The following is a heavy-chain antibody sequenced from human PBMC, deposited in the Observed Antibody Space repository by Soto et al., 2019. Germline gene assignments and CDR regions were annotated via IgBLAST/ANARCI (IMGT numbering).Heavy chain of an antibody. D-gene: IGHD3-9*01. J-gene: IGHJ4*02. Sequence: QITLKESGPTLVRPTQTLRLTCAFSGFSLSTSGVGVGWIRQPPGKALEWLAVIYWDDSKHYSPSLRSRLTITKDTSKNQVVLTMTNMDPMDTGTYYCAHKGPEDWPLDYWGQGTLVTVSS. CDR3: AHKGPEDWPLDY. CDR2: IYWDDSK. CDR1: GFSLSTSGVG. V-gene: IGHV2-5*02.